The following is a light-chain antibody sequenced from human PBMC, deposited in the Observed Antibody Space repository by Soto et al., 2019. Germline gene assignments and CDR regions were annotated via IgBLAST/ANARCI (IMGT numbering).Light chain of an antibody. CDR2: LNSDGSH. CDR3: QTWGTGTVV. CDR1: SGHSSYA. V-gene: IGLV4-69*01. Sequence: VLTQSPSASASLGASVKLTCTLSSGHSSYAIAWHQQQPKKGPRYLMNLNSDGSHTKGDGIPDRFSGSSSGAVRYLTISSLQSEDEADYYCQTWGTGTVVFGGGTKLTVL. J-gene: IGLJ2*01.